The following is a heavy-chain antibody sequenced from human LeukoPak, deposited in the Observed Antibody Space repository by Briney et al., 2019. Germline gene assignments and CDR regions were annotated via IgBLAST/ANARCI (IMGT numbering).Heavy chain of an antibody. D-gene: IGHD6-6*01. CDR3: ASGYSSSSGFDY. V-gene: IGHV1-2*06. Sequence: ASVKVSCKASGYTFTGSYMDWVRQAPGQGLEWMGRINPNSGGTNYVQKFQGRVTMTRDTSITTAYMELSRLRSDDTAGYYCASGYSSSSGFDYWGQGTLVTVSS. CDR1: GYTFTGSY. J-gene: IGHJ4*02. CDR2: INPNSGGT.